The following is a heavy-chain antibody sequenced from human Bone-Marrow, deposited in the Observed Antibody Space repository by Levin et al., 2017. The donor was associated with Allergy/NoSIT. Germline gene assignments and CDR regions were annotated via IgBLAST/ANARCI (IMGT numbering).Heavy chain of an antibody. CDR1: GFTFSNYW. J-gene: IGHJ5*02. D-gene: IGHD6-13*01. CDR3: ARATRGSSTPET. Sequence: GGSLRLSCAASGFTFSNYWMGWVRQAPGKGLECVANIKHDGGEEYYVDSVKGRFTISRDNAKNSLYLQMNSLRAEDTAVYYCARATRGSSTPETWGQGTLVTVSS. V-gene: IGHV3-7*01. CDR2: IKHDGGEE.